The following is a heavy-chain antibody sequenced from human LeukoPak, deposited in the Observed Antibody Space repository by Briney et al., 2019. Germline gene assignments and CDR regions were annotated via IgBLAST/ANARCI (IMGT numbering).Heavy chain of an antibody. D-gene: IGHD4-17*01. CDR3: ASHGWVTGTTKADY. CDR1: GFTFSSYA. V-gene: IGHV3-23*01. J-gene: IGHJ4*02. CDR2: ISGSGGST. Sequence: GGSLRLSCAASGFTFSSYAMSWVRQAPGKGLEWVSAISGSGGSTYYADSVKGRFTISRDNSKNTLYLQMNSLTAEDTAVYYCASHGWVTGTTKADYWGQGTLVTVSS.